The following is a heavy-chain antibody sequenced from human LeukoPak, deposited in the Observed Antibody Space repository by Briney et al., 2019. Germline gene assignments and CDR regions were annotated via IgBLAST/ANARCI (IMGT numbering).Heavy chain of an antibody. J-gene: IGHJ3*02. Sequence: ASVKVSCKASGYTFTSYYMHWVRQAPGQGLEWMGWINPNSGGTNYAQKFQGRVTMTRDTSISTAYMELSRLRSDDTAVYYCAESSSWYRGAFDIWGQGTMVTVSS. CDR3: AESSSWYRGAFDI. D-gene: IGHD6-13*01. CDR2: INPNSGGT. CDR1: GYTFTSYY. V-gene: IGHV1-2*02.